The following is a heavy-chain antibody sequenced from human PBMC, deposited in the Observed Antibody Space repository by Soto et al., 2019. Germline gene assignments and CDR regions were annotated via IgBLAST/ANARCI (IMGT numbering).Heavy chain of an antibody. CDR3: AREESVAGRVFDY. Sequence: TGGSLRLSCAASGFTFSRYGMHWVRQAPGKGLEWVAMIWYDGSNKYYADSVKGRFTMSRDNSKNTLYLQMNSLRAEDTAVYYCAREESVAGRVFDYWGQGTLVTVSS. J-gene: IGHJ4*02. V-gene: IGHV3-33*01. D-gene: IGHD6-19*01. CDR1: GFTFSRYG. CDR2: IWYDGSNK.